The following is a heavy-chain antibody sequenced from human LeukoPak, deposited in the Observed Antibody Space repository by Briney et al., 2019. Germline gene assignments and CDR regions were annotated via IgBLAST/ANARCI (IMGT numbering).Heavy chain of an antibody. CDR3: ARGMDYYGSTEGY. J-gene: IGHJ4*02. Sequence: SETLSLTCAVYGGSFSGYYWSWIRQPPGKGLEWIGEINHSGSTNYNPSLKGRVTISVDTSKNQFSLKLSSVTAADTAVYYCARGMDYYGSTEGYWGQGTLVTVSS. V-gene: IGHV4-34*01. CDR1: GGSFSGYY. CDR2: INHSGST. D-gene: IGHD3-10*01.